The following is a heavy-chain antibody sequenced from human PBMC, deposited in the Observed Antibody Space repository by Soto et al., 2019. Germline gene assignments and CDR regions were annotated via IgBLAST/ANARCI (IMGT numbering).Heavy chain of an antibody. CDR3: VIQGLSRGWLFDY. Sequence: PGESLKISCKGSGYIFTSYWIGWVRQMPGKGLEWMGIIYPGDSDTRYSPSFQGQVTISADKSISTAYLQWSSLKASDTAMYYCVIQGLSRGWLFDYWGQAILVTVS. V-gene: IGHV5-51*01. CDR1: GYIFTSYW. CDR2: IYPGDSDT. J-gene: IGHJ4*02. D-gene: IGHD6-19*01.